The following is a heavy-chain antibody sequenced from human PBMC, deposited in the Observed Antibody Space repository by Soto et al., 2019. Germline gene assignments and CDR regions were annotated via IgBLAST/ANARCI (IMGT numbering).Heavy chain of an antibody. J-gene: IGHJ4*02. CDR2: ISYTGSP. Sequence: TSETLSLTCTVSGGSISNSDYFWAWMRQPPGKGLEWVGTISYTGSPRYNPSLKSRVTISVDTSKNQFSLRLPSVTAADTAVFYCASQLESTTYFDYWGRGTLVTVSS. CDR3: ASQLESTTYFDY. V-gene: IGHV4-39*01. CDR1: GGSISNSDYF. D-gene: IGHD1-1*01.